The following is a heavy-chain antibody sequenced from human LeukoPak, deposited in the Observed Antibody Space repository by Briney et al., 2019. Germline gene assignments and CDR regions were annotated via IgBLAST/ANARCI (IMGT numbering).Heavy chain of an antibody. Sequence: PSETLSLTCTVSGYSISSGYYWGWIRPPPGKGLEWIGSIYHSGSTYYNPSLKSRVTISVDTSKNQFSLKLSSVTAADTAVYYCARDRSYSNFNWFDPWGQGTLVTVSS. CDR3: ARDRSYSNFNWFDP. CDR2: IYHSGST. J-gene: IGHJ5*02. D-gene: IGHD4-11*01. CDR1: GYSISSGYY. V-gene: IGHV4-38-2*02.